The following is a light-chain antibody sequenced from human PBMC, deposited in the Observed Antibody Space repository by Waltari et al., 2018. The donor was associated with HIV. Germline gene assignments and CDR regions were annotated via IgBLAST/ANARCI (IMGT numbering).Light chain of an antibody. J-gene: IGLJ1*01. CDR2: DVT. CDR1: RHDVGGYTY. Sequence: QSALTQPRSVSGSPGPSVTVSCTGPRHDVGGYTYLSWYQQHPGQAPKFIIFDVTARPSGIPDRCSGSKSGNTASLTISGLQAEDEADYYCCSYTGSKIYVFGTGTQVTVL. V-gene: IGLV2-11*01. CDR3: CSYTGSKIYV.